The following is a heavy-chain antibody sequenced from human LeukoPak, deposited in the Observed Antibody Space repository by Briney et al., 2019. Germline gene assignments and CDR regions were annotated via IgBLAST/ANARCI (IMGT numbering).Heavy chain of an antibody. J-gene: IGHJ4*02. V-gene: IGHV1-18*01. Sequence: GASVKVSCKASGYTLTNYGISWVRQAPGQGLEWMGWISAYNGYTDYAQKLQFRVTMTTDTSTSTAYMELRSLRSDDTAVYYCARAYYESSAYRHAVYFDYWGQGTLVTVSS. CDR2: ISAYNGYT. CDR3: ARAYYESSAYRHAVYFDY. CDR1: GYTLTNYG. D-gene: IGHD3-22*01.